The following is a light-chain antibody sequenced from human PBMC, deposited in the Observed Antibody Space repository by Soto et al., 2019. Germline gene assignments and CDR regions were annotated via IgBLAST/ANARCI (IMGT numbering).Light chain of an antibody. Sequence: EIVLTQSPATLSLSPGERATLPCRASQSISSYLAWYQQKPGQAPRLLIYDASNRATGIPARFSASGSGTDFTLAISSLEPEDFAVYYCQQRSKWPPSFGGGTKVEIK. CDR2: DAS. CDR1: QSISSY. CDR3: QQRSKWPPS. J-gene: IGKJ4*01. V-gene: IGKV3-11*01.